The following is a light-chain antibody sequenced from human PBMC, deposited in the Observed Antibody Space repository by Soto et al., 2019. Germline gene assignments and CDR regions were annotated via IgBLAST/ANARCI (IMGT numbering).Light chain of an antibody. CDR1: SSAVGAYDY. V-gene: IGLV2-14*03. CDR3: ASHTTTNTRV. CDR2: EVS. J-gene: IGLJ1*01. Sequence: QSVRTQPASVSGSPGQSIAISCTGTSSAVGAYDYVSWYQQHPDRAPRLVIYEVSNRPSGVSNRFSGSKSVNTATLTISGLQAEDEADYYCASHTTTNTRVFGTGTKVTVL.